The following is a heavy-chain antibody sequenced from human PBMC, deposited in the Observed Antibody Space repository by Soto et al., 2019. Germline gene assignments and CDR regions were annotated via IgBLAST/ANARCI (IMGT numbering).Heavy chain of an antibody. V-gene: IGHV3-33*01. Sequence: QVQLVESGGGVVQPGRSLRLSCAASGFTFSSYGMHWVRQAPGKGLEWVAVIWYDESNKYYADSVKGRFTISRDNSKNTLYLQMNSLRAEDTAVYYCARDAEAYCGGDCYSGFDYWGQGTLVTVSS. CDR1: GFTFSSYG. CDR2: IWYDESNK. J-gene: IGHJ4*02. D-gene: IGHD2-21*02. CDR3: ARDAEAYCGGDCYSGFDY.